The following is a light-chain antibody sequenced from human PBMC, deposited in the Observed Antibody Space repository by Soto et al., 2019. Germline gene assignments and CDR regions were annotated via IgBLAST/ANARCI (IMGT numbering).Light chain of an antibody. V-gene: IGKV3-15*01. Sequence: EMGVTQAAPTLSLSPGERATLACRASQKINTNLACYQQAPGRAPRLVIYHTSTRATGIPDRFSVSGSGTEFTLTLSSLQSEDFALYYFQQYTLRPFPFGGGTKVDNK. J-gene: IGKJ4*01. CDR1: QKINTN. CDR3: QQYTLRPFP. CDR2: HTS.